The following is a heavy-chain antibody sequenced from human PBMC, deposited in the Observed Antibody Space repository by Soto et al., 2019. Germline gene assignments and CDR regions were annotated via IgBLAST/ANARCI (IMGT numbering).Heavy chain of an antibody. Sequence: GGSLRLSCLPSGFTVDDYAMHWVRQTPGKGLEWVSGISANGDNVDYADSIKGRFTISRDNAKNSLFLQMNSLRPEDTALYYCAKDMKWGGMTTIHYFDSWGQGT. D-gene: IGHD4-17*01. V-gene: IGHV3-9*01. CDR3: AKDMKWGGMTTIHYFDS. CDR1: GFTVDDYA. CDR2: ISANGDNV. J-gene: IGHJ4*02.